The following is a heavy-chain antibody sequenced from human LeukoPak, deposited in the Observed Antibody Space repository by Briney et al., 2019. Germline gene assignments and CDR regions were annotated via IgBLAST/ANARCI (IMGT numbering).Heavy chain of an antibody. CDR3: AGNIPKAGLRFLALDY. CDR1: GGSISSYY. CDR2: IYTSGST. V-gene: IGHV4-4*07. Sequence: SETLSLTCTVSGGSISSYYWSWIRQPAGKGLEWIGRIYTSGSTNYNPSLKSRVTTSVDTSKNQFSLKLSSVTAADTAVYYCAGNIPKAGLRFLALDYWGQGTLVTVSS. J-gene: IGHJ4*02. D-gene: IGHD3-3*01.